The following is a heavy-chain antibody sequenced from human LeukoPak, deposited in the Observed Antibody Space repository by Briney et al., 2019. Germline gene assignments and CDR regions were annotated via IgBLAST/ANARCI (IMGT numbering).Heavy chain of an antibody. Sequence: SETLSLTCTVSGGSISSYYWSWIRQPPGQGLALLGYIYYSGSTNYNPSLKSRVTISVDTSKNQFSLKLSSVTAADTAVYYCARHRASQWLVYYFDYWGQGTLVTVSS. CDR3: ARHRASQWLVYYFDY. J-gene: IGHJ4*02. CDR2: IYYSGST. CDR1: GGSISSYY. V-gene: IGHV4-59*08. D-gene: IGHD6-19*01.